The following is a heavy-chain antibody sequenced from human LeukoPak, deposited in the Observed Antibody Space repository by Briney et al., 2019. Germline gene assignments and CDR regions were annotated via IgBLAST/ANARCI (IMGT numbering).Heavy chain of an antibody. CDR2: ISWNSGSI. J-gene: IGHJ4*02. CDR3: AKDQWGSFGYSSGWWGFDY. V-gene: IGHV3-9*01. Sequence: GGSLRLSCAASGFTFYDYAMHLARQAPGKGLEWVSGISWNSGSIGYADSVKGRFTISRDNAKNSLYLQMNSLRAEDTALYYCAKDQWGSFGYSSGWWGFDYWGQGTLVTVSS. CDR1: GFTFYDYA. D-gene: IGHD6-19*01.